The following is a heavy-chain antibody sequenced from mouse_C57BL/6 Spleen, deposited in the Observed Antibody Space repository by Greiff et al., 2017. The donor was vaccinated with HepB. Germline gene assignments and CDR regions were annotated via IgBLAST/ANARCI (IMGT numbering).Heavy chain of an antibody. V-gene: IGHV7-3*01. CDR3: AGSDGYYRLDY. Sequence: DVKLVESGGGLVQPGGSLSLSCAASGFTFTDYYMSWVRQPPGKALEWLGFIRNKANGYTTEYSASVKGRFTISRDNSQSILYLQMNALRAEDSATNYCAGSDGYYRLDYWGQGTTLTVAS. CDR2: IRNKANGYTT. J-gene: IGHJ2*01. CDR1: GFTFTDYY. D-gene: IGHD2-3*01.